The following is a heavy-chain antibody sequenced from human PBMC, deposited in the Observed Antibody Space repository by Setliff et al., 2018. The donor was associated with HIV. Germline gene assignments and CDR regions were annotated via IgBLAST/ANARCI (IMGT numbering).Heavy chain of an antibody. Sequence: GGSLRLSCVASGFMFSDRWMSWVRQAPGKGLEWLSVIRGSGGSTSYADSVKGRFTISRDNAKNSLYLQMNSLRAEDTALYYCARDLRSSHGSPNYFDYWGRGALVTVSS. V-gene: IGHV3-20*04. D-gene: IGHD2-15*01. J-gene: IGHJ4*02. CDR2: IRGSGGST. CDR1: GFMFSDRW. CDR3: ARDLRSSHGSPNYFDY.